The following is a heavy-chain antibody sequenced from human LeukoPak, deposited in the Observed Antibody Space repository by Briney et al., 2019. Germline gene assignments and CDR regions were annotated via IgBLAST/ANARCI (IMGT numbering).Heavy chain of an antibody. Sequence: GGSLRLSCAASGFTFSSYWMNWVRQAPGKGLEWVAFIRYDGSNKYYADSVKGRFTISRDNSKNTLYLQMNSLRAEDTAVYYCAKDPKEQWLVYFDYWGQGTLVTVSS. J-gene: IGHJ4*02. V-gene: IGHV3-30*02. CDR2: IRYDGSNK. D-gene: IGHD6-19*01. CDR1: GFTFSSYW. CDR3: AKDPKEQWLVYFDY.